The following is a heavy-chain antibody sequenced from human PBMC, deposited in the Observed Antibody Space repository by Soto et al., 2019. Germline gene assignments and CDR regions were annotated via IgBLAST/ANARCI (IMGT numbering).Heavy chain of an antibody. CDR1: GFSLNTRGVG. CDR3: AHTRWFNGSGFSHFDY. V-gene: IGHV2-5*02. D-gene: IGHD3-22*01. Sequence: QITLRESGPTLVKPTQTLTLTCTFSGFSLNTRGVGVGWIRQPPGKALEWLALIYWDDDRRYSPSLKNRLTITRDTPRNQVVLKMSNMHSVDTATDSCAHTRWFNGSGFSHFDYWGQGILVTVSS. CDR2: IYWDDDR. J-gene: IGHJ4*02.